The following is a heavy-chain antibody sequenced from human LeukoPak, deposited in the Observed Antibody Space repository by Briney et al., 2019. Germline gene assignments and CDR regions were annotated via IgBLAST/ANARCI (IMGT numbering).Heavy chain of an antibody. CDR2: INPNSGGT. J-gene: IGHJ4*02. V-gene: IGHV1-2*02. CDR3: ARVYYDFWSGYPPFDY. Sequence: ASVKVSCKASGYTFTGYYMHWVRQAPGQGLEWMGWINPNSGGTNSAQKFQGRVTMTRDTSISTAYMELSRLRSDDTAVYYCARVYYDFWSGYPPFDYWGQGALVTVSS. D-gene: IGHD3-3*01. CDR1: GYTFTGYY.